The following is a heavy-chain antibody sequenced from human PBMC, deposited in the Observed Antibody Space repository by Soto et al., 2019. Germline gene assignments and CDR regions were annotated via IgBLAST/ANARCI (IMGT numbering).Heavy chain of an antibody. D-gene: IGHD3-22*01. J-gene: IGHJ4*02. CDR2: ISSSGSTI. CDR3: AKGTYYYDSSGPLSFDY. Sequence: GGSLILSCAASGFPFSSYEMNWVRPAPGKGLEWVSYISSSGSTIYYADSVKGRFTISRDNAKNSLYLQMNSLRAEDTALYYCAKGTYYYDSSGPLSFDYWGQGTLVTVS. V-gene: IGHV3-48*03. CDR1: GFPFSSYE.